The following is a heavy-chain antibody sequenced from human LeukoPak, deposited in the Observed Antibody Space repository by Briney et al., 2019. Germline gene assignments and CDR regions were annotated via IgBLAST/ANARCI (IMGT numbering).Heavy chain of an antibody. Sequence: ASVKVSCKASGYTFTSYDINWVRQATGQGLEWMGWMNPNSGNTGYAQKFQGRVTITRNTSISTAYMELRSLRSDDTAVYYCARDLGRDSSGYYPLDYWGQGTLVTVSS. J-gene: IGHJ4*02. CDR1: GYTFTSYD. CDR3: ARDLGRDSSGYYPLDY. D-gene: IGHD3-22*01. CDR2: MNPNSGNT. V-gene: IGHV1-8*03.